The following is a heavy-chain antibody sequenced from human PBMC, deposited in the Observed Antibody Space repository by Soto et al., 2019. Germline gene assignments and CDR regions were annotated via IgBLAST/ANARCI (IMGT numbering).Heavy chain of an antibody. V-gene: IGHV1-69*13. CDR1: GGTLSSDA. CDR2: IIPIFGTA. D-gene: IGHD4-4*01. Sequence: FPVNVYCKAAGGTLSSDASSWVRQAPGQGLEWMGGIIPIFGTADYAQKFQGRVTITADESTSTAYMELSSLRSEDTAVYYCARDGRVYDYRPFDYWGQGTLVTVSS. J-gene: IGHJ4*02. CDR3: ARDGRVYDYRPFDY.